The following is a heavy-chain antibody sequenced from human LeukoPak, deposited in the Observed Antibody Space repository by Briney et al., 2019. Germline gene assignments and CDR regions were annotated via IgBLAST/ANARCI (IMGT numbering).Heavy chain of an antibody. J-gene: IGHJ5*02. CDR1: GVSVSSGSYF. Sequence: SETLSLTCTVSGVSVSSGSYFWSWIRQPPGEGPQWIGYIYHDGSTNYSPSLRSRVNISVDTSKNQFSLKLSSVTTADTAVYFCATFFDFWFGPWGQGTQVTVSS. D-gene: IGHD5/OR15-5a*01. CDR3: ATFFDFWFGP. V-gene: IGHV4-61*01. CDR2: IYHDGST.